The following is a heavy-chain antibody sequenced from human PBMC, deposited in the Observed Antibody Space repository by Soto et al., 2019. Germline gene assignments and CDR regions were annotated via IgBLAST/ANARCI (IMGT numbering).Heavy chain of an antibody. CDR1: GFTFSSFW. V-gene: IGHV3-7*01. D-gene: IGHD2-15*01. J-gene: IGHJ4*02. CDR2: INRDGRER. CDR3: VRDPAAIGRYCSGDSCLHLF. Sequence: LRLACVASGFTFSSFWIGWVRQAPGKGLEWVANINRDGRERYYVDSVKGRFTISRDNAKNSLYLQMNSLRAEDTAVYYCVRDPAAIGRYCSGDSCLHLFGGQGTLVTVSS.